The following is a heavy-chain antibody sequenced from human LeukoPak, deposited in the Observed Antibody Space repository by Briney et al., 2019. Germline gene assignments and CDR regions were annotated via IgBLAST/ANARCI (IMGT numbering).Heavy chain of an antibody. CDR2: INSDGSST. V-gene: IGHV3-74*01. CDR1: GFTFSSYW. D-gene: IGHD2-2*01. J-gene: IGHJ6*02. Sequence: GGSLRLSCAASGFTFSSYWMHWVRQAPGKGLVWVSRINSDGSSTSYADSVKGRFTISRDNAKNTLYLQMNSLRAEDTAVYYCARDLLPAARFYYYYGMDVWGQGTTVTVSS. CDR3: ARDLLPAARFYYYYGMDV.